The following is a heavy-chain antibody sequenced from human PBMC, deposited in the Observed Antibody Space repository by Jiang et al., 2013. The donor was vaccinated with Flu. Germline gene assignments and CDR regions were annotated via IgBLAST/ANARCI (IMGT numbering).Heavy chain of an antibody. CDR2: VYHSGTT. CDR3: ARHVYYATSAYYSGSFDV. CDR1: GGSISSSAYY. J-gene: IGHJ3*01. V-gene: IGHV4-39*01. D-gene: IGHD3-22*01. Sequence: GLVKPSETLSLTCTVSGGSISSSAYYWAWIRQPPGKGLECVGRVYHSGTTYYNPSLKGRVAMSIDTSKNQFSLKLTAVTAADLGVYYCARHVYYATSAYYSGSFDVWGQGTTVAVSS.